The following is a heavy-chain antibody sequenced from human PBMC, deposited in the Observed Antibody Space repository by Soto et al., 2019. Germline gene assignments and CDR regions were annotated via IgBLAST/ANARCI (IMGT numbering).Heavy chain of an antibody. CDR3: VRAAGIAAAGSSKGVL. CDR2: ISFEGSYK. J-gene: IGHJ4*02. V-gene: IGHV3-30*04. CDR1: GSAIRSNA. Sequence: PGGSLRLSCEASGSAIRSNAIHWVRQAPGKGLEWVAVISFEGSYKYYADSVKGRFTVSRDNSKNTVSLQMDSLTGEDSALYYCVRAAGIAAAGSSKGVLWGQGTLVTVSS. D-gene: IGHD6-13*01.